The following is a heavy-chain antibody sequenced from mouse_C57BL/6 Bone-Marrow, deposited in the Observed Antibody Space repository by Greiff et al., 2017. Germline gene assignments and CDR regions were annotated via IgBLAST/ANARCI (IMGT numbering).Heavy chain of an antibody. V-gene: IGHV1-26*01. CDR1: GYTFTDYY. CDR2: INPNNGGT. D-gene: IGHD2-1*01. J-gene: IGHJ4*01. Sequence: EVQLQQSGPELVKPGASVKISCKASGYTFTDYYMNWVKQSHGKSLEWIGDINPNNGGTSYNEKFKGKATLTVDKSSSTAYMELRSLTSEDSAVYDCARGENYGNYFYAMAYWGQGTLVTVS. CDR3: ARGENYGNYFYAMAY.